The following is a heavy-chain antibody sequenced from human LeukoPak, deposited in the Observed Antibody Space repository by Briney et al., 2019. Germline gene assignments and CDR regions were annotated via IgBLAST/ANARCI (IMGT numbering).Heavy chain of an antibody. V-gene: IGHV3-23*01. CDR2: ISGSGGST. CDR1: GFTFSSYS. D-gene: IGHD3-22*01. J-gene: IGHJ4*02. CDR3: ANGFYDSSGYYYEYFDY. Sequence: GGSLRLSCAASGFTFSSYSMNWVRQAPGKGLEWVSGISGSGGSTYHADSVKGRLTISRDNSKNTLYLQMNRLRAEDTAVYYCANGFYDSSGYYYEYFDYWGQGTLVTVSS.